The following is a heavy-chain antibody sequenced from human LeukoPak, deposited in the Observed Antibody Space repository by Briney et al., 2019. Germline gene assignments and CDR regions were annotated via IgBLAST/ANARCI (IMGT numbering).Heavy chain of an antibody. CDR1: GFTVSSNY. CDR3: ARVTPYGSGSYSTRFFDY. CDR2: IYHSGST. D-gene: IGHD3-10*01. V-gene: IGHV4-38-2*01. J-gene: IGHJ4*02. Sequence: GSLRLSCAASGFTVSSNYMSWVRQAPGKGLEWIGSIYHSGSTYYNPSLKSRVTISVDTSKNQFSLKLSSVTAADTAVYYCARVTPYGSGSYSTRFFDYWGQGTLVTVSS.